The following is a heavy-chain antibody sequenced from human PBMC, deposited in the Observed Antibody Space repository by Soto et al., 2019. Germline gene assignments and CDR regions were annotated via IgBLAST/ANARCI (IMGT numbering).Heavy chain of an antibody. V-gene: IGHV3-72*01. CDR2: TRNRANSYTT. J-gene: IGHJ4*02. CDR1: GFNFSDHY. Sequence: PGGSLRLSCAASGFNFSDHYMDWVRQAPGKGLEWVGRTRNRANSYTTEYAASVSGRFTVSRDDSKNSLYLQMNSLKTEDTAVYFCTRSTYYFDYWGQGTLVTVSS. CDR3: TRSTYYFDY. D-gene: IGHD2-2*01.